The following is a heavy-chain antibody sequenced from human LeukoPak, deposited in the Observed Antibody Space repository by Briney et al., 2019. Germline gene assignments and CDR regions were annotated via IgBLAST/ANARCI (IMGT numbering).Heavy chain of an antibody. Sequence: GGSLRLSCAASGFTSSNYAMSWVRQAPGKGLEWVSSIGGSGVTTSYADSVQGRFTISRDNSKNTLYLQMTSLRAEDTALYYCAKKLSGSGWIFDYWGQGTLVTVSS. V-gene: IGHV3-23*01. D-gene: IGHD6-19*01. CDR1: GFTSSNYA. J-gene: IGHJ4*02. CDR3: AKKLSGSGWIFDY. CDR2: IGGSGVTT.